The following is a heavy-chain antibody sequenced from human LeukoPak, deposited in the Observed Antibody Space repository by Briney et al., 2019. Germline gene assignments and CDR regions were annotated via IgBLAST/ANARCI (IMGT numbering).Heavy chain of an antibody. V-gene: IGHV3-23*01. D-gene: IGHD5-18*01. CDR3: AKDASWIQLWLSLFDY. CDR1: GFTFSSYA. Sequence: GGSLRLSCAASGFTFSSYAMSWVRQAPGKGLEWVSAISGSGGSTYYADSVKGRFTISRDNSKNTLYLQMNSLRAEDTAVYYRAKDASWIQLWLSLFDYWGQGTLVTVSS. J-gene: IGHJ4*02. CDR2: ISGSGGST.